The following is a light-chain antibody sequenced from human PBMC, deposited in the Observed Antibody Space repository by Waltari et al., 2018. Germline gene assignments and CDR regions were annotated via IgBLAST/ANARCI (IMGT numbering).Light chain of an antibody. V-gene: IGLV1-40*01. CDR2: AFV. CDR3: QSYDSSLNAV. J-gene: IGLJ3*02. CDR1: RSNIGAGYD. Sequence: QSVLTQPPSVSGAPGHSVTISCTGSRSNIGAGYDVHWYQQLPGAAPKLLFYAFVNRPSRVPDRFYGSKSGTSASLAINGLQAEDEAIYYCQSYDSSLNAVFGGGTKVTVL.